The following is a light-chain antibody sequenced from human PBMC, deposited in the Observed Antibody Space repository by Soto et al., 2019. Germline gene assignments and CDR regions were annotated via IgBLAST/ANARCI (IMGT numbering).Light chain of an antibody. J-gene: IGLJ3*02. Sequence: QSVLAQPPSVSGAPGQRVSLSCTGNNSNIGAGYDVHWYQQLPGTAPKLLISGSTNRPLGIPDRFSGSKSGTSASLAIAGLQDEDEGDYYCQSYASRLTLSVFGGGTKLTVL. CDR2: GST. CDR1: NSNIGAGYD. V-gene: IGLV1-40*01. CDR3: QSYASRLTLSV.